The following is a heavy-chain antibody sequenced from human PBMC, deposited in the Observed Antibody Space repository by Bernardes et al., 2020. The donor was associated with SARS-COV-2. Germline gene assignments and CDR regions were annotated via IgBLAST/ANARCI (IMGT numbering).Heavy chain of an antibody. D-gene: IGHD2-2*01. CDR3: ATDLPAESIYFNGMGV. V-gene: IGHV3-23*01. J-gene: IGHJ6*02. CDR2: ISASVGRT. CDR1: GFSLSSFG. Sequence: GGSLTLSCAGSGFSLSSFGMSWVRQPPGQGQVWVSAISASVGRTNYANSAKDHLTTATDNSRDMLFLQMNSLRVKDTAVYYCATDLPAESIYFNGMGVLGQGTTVTVS.